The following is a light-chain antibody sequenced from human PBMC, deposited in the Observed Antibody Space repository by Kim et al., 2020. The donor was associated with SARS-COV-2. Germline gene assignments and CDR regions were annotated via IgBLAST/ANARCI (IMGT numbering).Light chain of an antibody. CDR3: QQRNNWPPALT. CDR2: DAS. V-gene: IGKV3-11*01. Sequence: DIVLTQSPATLSLSPGERATLSCRASQTVSSSLAWYQQKPGQAPRLLIYDASIRATGIPARFSGSGSGTDFTLTISSLEPEDFAVYYCQQRNNWPPALTFGQGTKVDIK. CDR1: QTVSSS. J-gene: IGKJ4*01.